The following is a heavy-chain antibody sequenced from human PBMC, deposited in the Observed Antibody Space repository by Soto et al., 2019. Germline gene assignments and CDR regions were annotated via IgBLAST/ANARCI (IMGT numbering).Heavy chain of an antibody. J-gene: IGHJ5*02. Sequence: SVKVSCKASGGTFGSDAITWVRQAPGQGLEWVGRIIPIFGTTNYAQNLQGRVTISADKSTLTSYMELHSLTSDDTALYYCARDRTDSGYYTNWLEPWGQGTQVTVSS. V-gene: IGHV1-69*06. CDR3: ARDRTDSGYYTNWLEP. D-gene: IGHD3-22*01. CDR2: IIPIFGTT. CDR1: GGTFGSDA.